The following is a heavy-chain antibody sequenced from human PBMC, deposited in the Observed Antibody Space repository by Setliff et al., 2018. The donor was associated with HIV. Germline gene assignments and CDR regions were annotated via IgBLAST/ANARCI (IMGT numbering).Heavy chain of an antibody. J-gene: IGHJ4*02. CDR2: IYHSGST. V-gene: IGHV4-38-2*01. CDR3: ARADYDSTGYYFDL. Sequence: PSETLSLTCGVSGYSISRGYYWGWIRQPPGRGLEWIGNIYHSGSTCYNPSLKSRVTISVDTSKNQFSLKLTSVTTADTAVYYCARADYDSTGYYFDLWGRGSLVTVSS. CDR1: GYSISRGYY. D-gene: IGHD3-22*01.